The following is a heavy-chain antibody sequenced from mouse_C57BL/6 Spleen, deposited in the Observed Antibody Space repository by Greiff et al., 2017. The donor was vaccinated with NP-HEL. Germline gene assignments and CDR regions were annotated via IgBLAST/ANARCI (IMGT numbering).Heavy chain of an antibody. CDR3: ARGGYGSSFDY. CDR1: GYTFTDYN. D-gene: IGHD1-1*01. Sequence: EVQLQQSGPELVKPGASVKMSCKASGYTFTDYNMHWVKQSHGKSLEWIGYINPNNGGTSYNQKFKGKATFTVNKSSSTAYMELRSLTSEDSAVYYCARGGYGSSFDYWGQGTTLTVSS. CDR2: INPNNGGT. V-gene: IGHV1-22*01. J-gene: IGHJ2*01.